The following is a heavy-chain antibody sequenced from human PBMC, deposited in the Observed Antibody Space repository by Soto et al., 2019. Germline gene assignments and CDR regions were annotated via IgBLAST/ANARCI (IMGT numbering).Heavy chain of an antibody. Sequence: ASVQVSCKASGYIFTSYYMRWVRQGTGQGLEWMGIINPSGGSTSYAQKFQGGVTMTRDTSTSTVYMELSSLRSEDTAVDYGATEAIVGARQDAFNIWGQGTMVTVS. V-gene: IGHV1-46*03. CDR3: ATEAIVGARQDAFNI. CDR2: INPSGGST. CDR1: GYIFTSYY. J-gene: IGHJ3*02. D-gene: IGHD1-26*01.